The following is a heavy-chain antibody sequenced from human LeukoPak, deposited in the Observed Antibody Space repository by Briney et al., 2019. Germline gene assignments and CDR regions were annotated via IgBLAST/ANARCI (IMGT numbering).Heavy chain of an antibody. D-gene: IGHD3-22*01. V-gene: IGHV3-21*04. CDR2: ISSSSSYI. Sequence: GGSLRLSCAASGFTFSSYSMNWVRQAPGKGLEWVSSISSSSSYIYYADSVKGRFTISRDNAKNSLYLQMNSLRAEDTAVYYCARRGIVVVNVPSSASPLTGFDYWGQGTLVTVSS. CDR1: GFTFSSYS. J-gene: IGHJ4*02. CDR3: ARRGIVVVNVPSSASPLTGFDY.